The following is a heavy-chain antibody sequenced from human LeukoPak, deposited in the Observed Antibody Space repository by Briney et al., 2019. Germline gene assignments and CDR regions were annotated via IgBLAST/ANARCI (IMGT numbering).Heavy chain of an antibody. J-gene: IGHJ1*01. CDR1: GYTFTDYY. CDR2: IHPNSGGA. CDR3: ARLATVPG. D-gene: IGHD6-19*01. Sequence: EASVKVSCKASGYTFTDYYLHWVRQAPGQGLEWMGWIHPNSGGANYAQKFQGRVTMTRDTSISTAYMELSSLRSDDTAVYYCARLATVPGWGQGTLVTVSP. V-gene: IGHV1-2*02.